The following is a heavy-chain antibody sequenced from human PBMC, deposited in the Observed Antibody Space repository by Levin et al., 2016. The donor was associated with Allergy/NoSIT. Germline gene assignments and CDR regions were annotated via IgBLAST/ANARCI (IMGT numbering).Heavy chain of an antibody. CDR3: ARSLNDYGDLFDF. D-gene: IGHD4-17*01. CDR2: VYYSGGT. J-gene: IGHJ4*02. CDR1: GGSINSRSYY. Sequence: SETLSLTCSVSGGSINSRSYYWGWIRQPPGKRLEWIGSVYYSGGTYYNPSLKSRVTILRDTSKSQLSLKLTSMTAADSAVYYCARSLNDYGDLFDFWGQGTLVTVSS. V-gene: IGHV4-39*07.